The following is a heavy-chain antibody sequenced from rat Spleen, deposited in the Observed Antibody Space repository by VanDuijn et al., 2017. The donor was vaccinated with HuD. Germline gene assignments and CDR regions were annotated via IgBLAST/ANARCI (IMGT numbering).Heavy chain of an antibody. CDR3: ARHGSYRYNSYWYFDF. J-gene: IGHJ1*01. Sequence: EVQLVESDGGLVQPGRSLKLSCAASGFTFSDYYMAWVRQAPTKGLEWVASISTGGGNTYYRDSVKGRFTISRDNAKSTLYLQMDSLRSEDTATYYCARHGSYRYNSYWYFDFWGPGTMVTVSS. CDR1: GFTFSDYY. D-gene: IGHD1-5*01. CDR2: ISTGGGNT. V-gene: IGHV5-25*01.